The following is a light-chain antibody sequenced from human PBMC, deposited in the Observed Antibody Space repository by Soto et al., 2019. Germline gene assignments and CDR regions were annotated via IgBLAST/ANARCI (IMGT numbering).Light chain of an antibody. CDR3: QQYDNPPGVFT. Sequence: DIQMTQSPSSLSASVGDRVTITCQARQDIKKYLNWYQQKPGEAPKILIFDASNLETGVPSRFSRSGSGTDFSFTISSLQPEDIATYYCQQYDNPPGVFTFGPGTKVDVK. V-gene: IGKV1-33*01. J-gene: IGKJ3*01. CDR1: QDIKKY. CDR2: DAS.